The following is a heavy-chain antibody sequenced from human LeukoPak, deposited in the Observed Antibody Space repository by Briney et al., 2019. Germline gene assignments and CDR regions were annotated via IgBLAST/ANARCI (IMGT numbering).Heavy chain of an antibody. V-gene: IGHV4-34*01. CDR1: GGSFSGYY. CDR2: ISHSGST. D-gene: IGHD3-22*01. J-gene: IGHJ4*02. Sequence: SETLSLTCAVYGGSFSGYYWSWIRQPPGKGLEWIGEISHSGSTNYNPSLKSGVTVSVDTSKNQFSLKLSSVTAADTAMYYCAREGAVSGSPFDYWGQGTLVTVSS. CDR3: AREGAVSGSPFDY.